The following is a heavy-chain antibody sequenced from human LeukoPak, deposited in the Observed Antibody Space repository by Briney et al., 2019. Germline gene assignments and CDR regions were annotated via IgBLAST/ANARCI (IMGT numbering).Heavy chain of an antibody. CDR3: AKELRIGYCSSTSCLDAFDI. J-gene: IGHJ3*02. CDR1: GXTFSSYA. Sequence: GGSLRLSWAASGXTFSSYAMSWVRQAPGKGLEWVSVISNSAGSTFYADSVKGRFTISRDNSKNTLYLQMNSLRAEDTAVYYCAKELRIGYCSSTSCLDAFDIWGQGTMVTVSS. D-gene: IGHD2-2*01. V-gene: IGHV3-23*01. CDR2: ISNSAGST.